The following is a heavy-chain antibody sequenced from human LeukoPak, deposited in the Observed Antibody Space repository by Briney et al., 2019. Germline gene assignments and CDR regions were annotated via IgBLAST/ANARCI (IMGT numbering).Heavy chain of an antibody. Sequence: GGSLRLSCAASGFTFSNYEMNWVRQAPGKGLEWVSYISTSGSNIYYADSVKGRFTISRDNGKSSLYLQMNSLRAEDTAVYYCASGRIAVAGTGWWYFDLWGRGTLVTVSS. CDR1: GFTFSNYE. CDR2: ISTSGSNI. D-gene: IGHD6-19*01. J-gene: IGHJ2*01. V-gene: IGHV3-48*03. CDR3: ASGRIAVAGTGWWYFDL.